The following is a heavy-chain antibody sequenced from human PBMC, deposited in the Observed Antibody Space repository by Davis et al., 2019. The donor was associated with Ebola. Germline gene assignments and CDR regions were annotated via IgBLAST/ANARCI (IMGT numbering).Heavy chain of an antibody. Sequence: ASVKVSCKASGYTFTGYYMHWVRQAPGQGLEWMGRINPNSGGTNYAQKFQGRVTMTRDTSISTAYMELSRLRSDDTAVYYCAREGKYRDESRTFDYWGQGTLVTVSS. D-gene: IGHD2-2*01. V-gene: IGHV1-2*06. J-gene: IGHJ4*02. CDR1: GYTFTGYY. CDR3: AREGKYRDESRTFDY. CDR2: INPNSGGT.